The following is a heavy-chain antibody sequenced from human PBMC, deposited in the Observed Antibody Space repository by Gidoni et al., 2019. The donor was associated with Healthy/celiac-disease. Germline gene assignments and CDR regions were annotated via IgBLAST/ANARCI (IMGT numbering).Heavy chain of an antibody. J-gene: IGHJ4*02. CDR2: IKSKTDGGTT. Sequence: EVQLVESGGGLVKPGGSLRLSCAASGFTFSNAWMSWVCQAPGKGLEWVGRIKSKTDGGTTDYAAPVKGRFTISRDDSKNTLYLQMNSLKTEDTAVYYCTTDLVTTGVPDYWGQGTLVTVSS. CDR1: GFTFSNAW. CDR3: TTDLVTTGVPDY. V-gene: IGHV3-15*01. D-gene: IGHD4-4*01.